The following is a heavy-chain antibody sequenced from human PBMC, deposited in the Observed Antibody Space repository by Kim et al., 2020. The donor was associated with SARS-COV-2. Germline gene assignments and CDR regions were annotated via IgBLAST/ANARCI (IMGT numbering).Heavy chain of an antibody. CDR2: IIPFFGTS. D-gene: IGHD1-26*01. V-gene: IGHV1-69*13. CDR1: GGTFSSYA. Sequence: SVKVSCKASGGTFSSYAISWVRQAPGQGLEWMGGIIPFFGTSNYAQKLQGRVTITADESTSTSYMELSSLRSEDTAVYYCARDHSGSYYYYYGMDVWGQGTTVTVSS. J-gene: IGHJ6*02. CDR3: ARDHSGSYYYYYGMDV.